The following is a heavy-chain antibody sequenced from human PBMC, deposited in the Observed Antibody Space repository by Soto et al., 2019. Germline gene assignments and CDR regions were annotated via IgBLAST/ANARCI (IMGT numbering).Heavy chain of an antibody. CDR3: TRDLYSGYHFGIDI. V-gene: IGHV3-33*01. J-gene: IGHJ3*02. D-gene: IGHD5-12*01. Sequence: LRLSCVASGFMFNNYGMHWVRQGPGKGLEWVGVIWHDGSRSVYADSVKGRFTISRDNSENTGFLQINGLRAEDTAVYYCTRDLYSGYHFGIDIWGQGTMVTVSS. CDR1: GFMFNNYG. CDR2: IWHDGSRS.